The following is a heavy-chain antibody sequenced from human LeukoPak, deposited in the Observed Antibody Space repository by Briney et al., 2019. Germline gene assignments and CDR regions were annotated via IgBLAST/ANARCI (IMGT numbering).Heavy chain of an antibody. CDR1: GGSISSGGYY. V-gene: IGHV4-31*03. CDR3: ARDRITMVRARSFYGMDV. Sequence: SETLSLTCTLSGGSISSGGYYWSWIRQHPGKGLEWIGYIYYSGSTYYNPSLKSRVTISVDTSKIQFSLKLSSVTAADTAVYYCARDRITMVRARSFYGMDVWGQGTTVTVSS. CDR2: IYYSGST. D-gene: IGHD3-10*01. J-gene: IGHJ6*02.